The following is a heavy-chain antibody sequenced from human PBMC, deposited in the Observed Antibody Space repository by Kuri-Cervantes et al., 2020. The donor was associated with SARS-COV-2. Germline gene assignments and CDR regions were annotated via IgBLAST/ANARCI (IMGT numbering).Heavy chain of an antibody. CDR2: INPGDSDT. CDR1: GYSFSTYW. J-gene: IGHJ3*01. CDR3: ACIFGGTYLSTQDICDL. Sequence: GGSLRLSCEGVGYSFSTYWIPWVRQMPGKGLEWMGIINPGDSDTTYSPSFQGQVTISTDSSINTAYLQWSSLKASDTAIYYCACIFGGTYLSTQDICDLWGPGTMVTISS. D-gene: IGHD3-10*01. V-gene: IGHV5-51*01.